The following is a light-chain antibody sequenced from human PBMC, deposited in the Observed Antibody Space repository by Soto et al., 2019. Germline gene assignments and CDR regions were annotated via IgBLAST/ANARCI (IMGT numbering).Light chain of an antibody. CDR1: QSISSY. Sequence: DIQMPQSPSSLSASVGDRVAITCLASQSISSYLNWYQQKPGKAPKLLIYAASSLQSGVRSRFSGSGSGTDFTLTISSLQPEDFATYYCQQSYSTPPAFGQGTKVDIK. CDR3: QQSYSTPPA. J-gene: IGKJ1*01. CDR2: AAS. V-gene: IGKV1-39*01.